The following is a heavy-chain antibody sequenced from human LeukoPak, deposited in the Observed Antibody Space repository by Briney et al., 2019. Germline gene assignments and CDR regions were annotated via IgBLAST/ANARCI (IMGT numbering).Heavy chain of an antibody. J-gene: IGHJ6*03. CDR1: GYTFTGYY. D-gene: IGHD6-13*01. V-gene: IGHV1-2*02. CDR3: AREAAAGTGNYYYYMDV. CDR2: INPNSGGT. Sequence: ASVKVPCKASGYTFTGYYMHWVRQAPGQGLEWMGWINPNSGGTNYAQKFQGRVTMTRDASISTAYMELSRLRSDDTAVYYCAREAAAGTGNYYYYMDVWGKGTTVTVSS.